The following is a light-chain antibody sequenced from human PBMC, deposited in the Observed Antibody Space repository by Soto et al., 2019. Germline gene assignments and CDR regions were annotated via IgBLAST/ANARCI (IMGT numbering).Light chain of an antibody. J-gene: IGLJ1*01. CDR3: SSYVSINTYV. CDR2: EVS. Sequence: QSALTQPASVSASPGQSITITCTGTSSDVCGYNYVSWYQQHPGKAPKVMIYEVSNRPSGVSNRFSGSKSGNTASLTSSGLQADDEADYFCSSYVSINTYVFGAGTKVTVL. CDR1: SSDVCGYNY. V-gene: IGLV2-14*01.